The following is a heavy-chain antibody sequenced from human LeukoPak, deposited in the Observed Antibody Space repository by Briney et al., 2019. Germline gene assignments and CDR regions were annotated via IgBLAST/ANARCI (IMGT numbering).Heavy chain of an antibody. CDR2: IWYDGSNK. D-gene: IGHD3-22*01. CDR1: GFTFSSYG. V-gene: IGHV3-33*01. Sequence: GGSLRLSCAASGFTFSSYGMHWVRQAPGKGLEWVAVIWYDGSNKYYADSVKGRFTISRDNSKNTLYLQMNSLRAEDTAVYYCAREEGTYYYDSSGYDPWGQGTLVTVSS. CDR3: AREEGTYYYDSSGYDP. J-gene: IGHJ5*02.